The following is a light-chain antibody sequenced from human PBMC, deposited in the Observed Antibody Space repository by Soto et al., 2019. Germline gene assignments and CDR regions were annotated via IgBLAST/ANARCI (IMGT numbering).Light chain of an antibody. V-gene: IGLV2-14*01. J-gene: IGLJ2*01. CDR1: SSDVGGYNY. CDR2: DVS. CDR3: SSYTSSSTLVV. Sequence: QSALTQPASVSGSPGQSITISCTGTSSDVGGYNYVSWYQQHPGKAPKLMIYDVSNRPSGVSNRFSGSKSGNTASLNIPGLQAEDEADYYCSSYTSSSTLVVFGGGTKLTVL.